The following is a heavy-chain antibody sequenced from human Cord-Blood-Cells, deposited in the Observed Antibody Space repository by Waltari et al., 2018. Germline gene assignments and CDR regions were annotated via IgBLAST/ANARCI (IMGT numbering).Heavy chain of an antibody. CDR2: IYYSGST. J-gene: IGHJ4*02. Sequence: QLQLQESGPGLVKPSETLSLTCTVSGGSISSSSYYWGWIRQPPGTGLEWMWSIYYSGSTYYNPSLKSRVTISVDTSKNQFSLKLSSVTAADTAVYYCARDRGSSGWYGVGYYFDYWGQGTLVTVSS. V-gene: IGHV4-39*01. D-gene: IGHD6-19*01. CDR1: GGSISSSSYY. CDR3: ARDRGSSGWYGVGYYFDY.